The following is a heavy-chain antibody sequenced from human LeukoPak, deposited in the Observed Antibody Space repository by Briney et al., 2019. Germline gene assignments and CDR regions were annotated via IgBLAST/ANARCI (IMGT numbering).Heavy chain of an antibody. Sequence: SETLSLTCTVSGGSISSYYWSWIRQPPGKGLEWIGYIYYSGSTNYNPSLKSRVTISVDTSKNQFSLKLSSVTAADTAVYYCAREYCTNGVCFRNWFDPWGQGTLVTVSS. V-gene: IGHV4-59*01. J-gene: IGHJ5*02. CDR1: GGSISSYY. D-gene: IGHD2-8*01. CDR3: AREYCTNGVCFRNWFDP. CDR2: IYYSGST.